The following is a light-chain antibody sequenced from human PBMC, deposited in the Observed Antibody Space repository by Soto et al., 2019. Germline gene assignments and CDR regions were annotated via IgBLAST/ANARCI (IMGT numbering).Light chain of an antibody. J-gene: IGKJ1*01. CDR3: QQYDSSWET. Sequence: DIQMTQSPSTLSASVGDRVTITCRASQSSSSWLAWYQQKLGKAPKLLIYDASSLESGVPSRFSGSGSGTECTLTISSLQPDDFATYYCQQYDSSWETFGQGTKVEIK. CDR2: DAS. V-gene: IGKV1-5*01. CDR1: QSSSSW.